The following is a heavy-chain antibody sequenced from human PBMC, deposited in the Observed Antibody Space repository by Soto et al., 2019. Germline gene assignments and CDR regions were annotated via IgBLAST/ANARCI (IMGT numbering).Heavy chain of an antibody. Sequence: GGSLRLSCVASGFTFRSYTMNWVRQAPGKGLEWVSAIRGFSPYTFYADSVKGRFTISRDNAKNSLYLQMNSLRAEDTAVYYCAREDILGARSFDYWGRGTLVTVSS. CDR3: AREDILGARSFDY. V-gene: IGHV3-21*01. CDR1: GFTFRSYT. J-gene: IGHJ4*02. CDR2: IRGFSPYT. D-gene: IGHD1-26*01.